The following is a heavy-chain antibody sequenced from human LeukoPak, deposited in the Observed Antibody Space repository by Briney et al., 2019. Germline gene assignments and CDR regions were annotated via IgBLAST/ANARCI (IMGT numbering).Heavy chain of an antibody. CDR3: ARDLYSSGWGYFDY. CDR1: GYSISSGYY. Sequence: PSETLSLTCTISGYSISSGYYWGWIRQPPGKGLEWIGSIYHSGSTYYNPSLKSRVTISLDTSENQFSLKLSSVTAADTAVYYCARDLYSSGWGYFDYWGQGTLVTFSP. V-gene: IGHV4-38-2*02. J-gene: IGHJ4*02. CDR2: IYHSGST. D-gene: IGHD6-19*01.